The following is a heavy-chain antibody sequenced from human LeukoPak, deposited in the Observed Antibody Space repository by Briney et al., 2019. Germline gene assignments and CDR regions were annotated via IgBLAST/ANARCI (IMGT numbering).Heavy chain of an antibody. Sequence: PGGSLRLSCAASGFTFNNYGMSWVRQAPGKGLEWVSGLSGSGGSTWYADSVKGRFTISRDDPKNTLYLQMNSLRADDAATYYCVKARGAGSHEDWHFDSWGQGTLATVSS. CDR2: LSGSGGST. CDR3: VKARGAGSHEDWHFDS. V-gene: IGHV3-23*01. D-gene: IGHD1-26*01. J-gene: IGHJ5*01. CDR1: GFTFNNYG.